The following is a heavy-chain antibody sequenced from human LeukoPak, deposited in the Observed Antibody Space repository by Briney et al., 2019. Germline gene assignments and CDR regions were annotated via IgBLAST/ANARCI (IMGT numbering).Heavy chain of an antibody. Sequence: GGSLRLSCAASGFTFSSYGMHWVRQAPGKGLEWVAVIWYDGNNKYYADSVKGRFTISRDNSKNTLYLQMNSLRAEDTALYYCARQYCSGGDCYSFDWGQGTLVTVSS. D-gene: IGHD2-15*01. CDR2: IWYDGNNK. CDR3: ARQYCSGGDCYSFD. CDR1: GFTFSSYG. V-gene: IGHV3-33*01. J-gene: IGHJ4*02.